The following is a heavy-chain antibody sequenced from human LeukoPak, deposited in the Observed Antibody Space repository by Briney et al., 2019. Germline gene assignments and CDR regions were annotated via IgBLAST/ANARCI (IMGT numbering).Heavy chain of an antibody. CDR2: ISGNGGDT. V-gene: IGHV3-64*01. CDR1: GFTFSTYA. Sequence: GGSLRLSCAASGFTFSTYAMHWVRQAPGKGLEYVSAISGNGGDTYYANSVKGRFTISRDNSKNTLYLQMGSLRAEDLAVYYCAKEMVVAAGVRAFDIWGQGTMVTVSS. J-gene: IGHJ3*02. CDR3: AKEMVVAAGVRAFDI. D-gene: IGHD2-15*01.